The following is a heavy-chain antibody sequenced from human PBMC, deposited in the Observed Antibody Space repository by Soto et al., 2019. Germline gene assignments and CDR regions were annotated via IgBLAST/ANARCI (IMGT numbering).Heavy chain of an antibody. V-gene: IGHV6-1*01. CDR2: TYYRSKWYN. CDR1: GDSVSSNSAA. J-gene: IGHJ6*02. D-gene: IGHD1-7*01. Sequence: PSQTLSLTCAISGDSVSSNSAAWNWIRQSPSRGLEWLGRTYYRSKWYNDYAVSVKSRITINPDTSKNQFSLQLNSVTPEDTAVYYCARGLAELHMYYYGMDVWGQGTTVTVSS. CDR3: ARGLAELHMYYYGMDV.